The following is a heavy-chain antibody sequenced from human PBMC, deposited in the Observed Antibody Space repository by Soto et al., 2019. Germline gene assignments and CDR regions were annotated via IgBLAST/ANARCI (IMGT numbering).Heavy chain of an antibody. D-gene: IGHD6-13*01. CDR1: GFTFSSYA. CDR3: AGGSRWTGVDY. CDR2: ISSSGGST. J-gene: IGHJ4*02. Sequence: EVQLLESGGGLVQPGGSLRLSCAASGFTFSSYAMSWVRQAPGKGLEWVSAISSSGGSTYYADSVKGRFTISRDNSKSTLHVQMNNLRAEDTAVYYCAGGSRWTGVDYWGQGILVTVSS. V-gene: IGHV3-23*01.